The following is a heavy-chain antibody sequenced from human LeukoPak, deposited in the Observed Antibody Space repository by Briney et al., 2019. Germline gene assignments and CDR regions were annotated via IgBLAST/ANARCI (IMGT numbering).Heavy chain of an antibody. Sequence: SETLSLTCTVSGGSISSSSYYWGWIRQPPGKGLEWIGSIYYSGSTYYNPSLKSRVTISVDTSKNQFSLKLSSVTAADTAVYYCARPVRVPGRGLRYYFDYWGQGTLVTVSS. CDR2: IYYSGST. CDR3: ARPVRVPGRGLRYYFDY. D-gene: IGHD1-26*01. CDR1: GGSISSSSYY. V-gene: IGHV4-39*07. J-gene: IGHJ4*02.